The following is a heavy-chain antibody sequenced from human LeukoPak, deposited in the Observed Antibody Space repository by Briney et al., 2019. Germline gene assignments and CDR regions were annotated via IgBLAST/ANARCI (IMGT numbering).Heavy chain of an antibody. CDR1: GFTFGSYA. V-gene: IGHV3-23*01. CDR2: ISGSGGNT. Sequence: GGSLRLSCAASGFTFGSYAMSWVRQAPGKGLEWVSSISGSGGNTYYADSVRGRFTISRDNFKNTLYLQMNSLRAEDTAIYYCAEDFRTSGNYGWFDPWGQGTLVTVSS. J-gene: IGHJ5*02. CDR3: AEDFRTSGNYGWFDP. D-gene: IGHD1-26*01.